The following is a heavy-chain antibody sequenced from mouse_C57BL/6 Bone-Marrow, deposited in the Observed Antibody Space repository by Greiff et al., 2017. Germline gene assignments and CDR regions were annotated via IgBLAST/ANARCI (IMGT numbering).Heavy chain of an antibody. J-gene: IGHJ3*01. V-gene: IGHV1-50*01. CDR2: IDPSDSYT. CDR3: ADGLGFAY. Sequence: QVQLKQPGAELVKPGASVKLSCKASGYTFTSYWMQWVKQRPGQGLEWIGEIDPSDSYTNYNQKFKGKATLTVDTSSSTAHMQLSSLTSEDSAVYYCADGLGFAYWGQGTLVTVSA. CDR1: GYTFTSYW.